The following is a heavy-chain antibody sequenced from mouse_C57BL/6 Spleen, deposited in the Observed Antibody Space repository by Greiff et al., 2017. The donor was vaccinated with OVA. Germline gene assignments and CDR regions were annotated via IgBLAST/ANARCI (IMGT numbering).Heavy chain of an antibody. J-gene: IGHJ2*01. Sequence: VMLVESGPELVKPGASVKISCKASGYAFSSSWMNWVKQRPGKGLEWIGRIYPGDGDTNYNGKFKGKATLTADKSSSTAYMQLSSLTSEDSAVYFCARPTVVAEGFDYWGQGTTLTVSS. CDR1: GYAFSSSW. CDR2: IYPGDGDT. D-gene: IGHD1-1*01. V-gene: IGHV1-82*01. CDR3: ARPTVVAEGFDY.